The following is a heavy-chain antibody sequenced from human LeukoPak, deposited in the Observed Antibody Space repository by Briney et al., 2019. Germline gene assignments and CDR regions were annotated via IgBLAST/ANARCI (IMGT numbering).Heavy chain of an antibody. CDR1: GFTFSSYA. D-gene: IGHD3-3*01. Sequence: PGGSLRLSCAVSGFTFSSYAMHWVRQAPGKGLEWVAVISYDGSNKYYADSVKGRFTISRDNSKNTLYLQMNSLRAEDTAVYYCARDILEWFYRGDAFDIWGQGTMVTVSS. CDR3: ARDILEWFYRGDAFDI. J-gene: IGHJ3*02. CDR2: ISYDGSNK. V-gene: IGHV3-30*04.